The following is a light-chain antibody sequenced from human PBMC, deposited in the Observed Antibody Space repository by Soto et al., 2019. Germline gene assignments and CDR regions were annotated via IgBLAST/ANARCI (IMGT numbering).Light chain of an antibody. V-gene: IGKV1-5*03. CDR3: QQYNSGGFT. J-gene: IGKJ3*01. Sequence: DIQMTQSPSTLSASVGDRVTITCRASQSISSWLAWYQQKPGKAPKLLIYKASSLESGVPSRFSGGGSGTEFTLPISSLQPDDFATYYCQQYNSGGFTFGPGTKVDIK. CDR1: QSISSW. CDR2: KAS.